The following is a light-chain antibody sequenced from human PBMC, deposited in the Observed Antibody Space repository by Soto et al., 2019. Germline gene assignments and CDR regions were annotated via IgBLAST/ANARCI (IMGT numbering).Light chain of an antibody. CDR1: QSINSY. Sequence: DIQMTQSPSSLSASVGDRVTITCRASQSINSYLNRYQQKPGKAPKLLIYAASSLQSGVPSRFSGSGSGTEFTLPISSVQPEDFATYYCQQSYSTPYTFGQGTKLEIK. CDR2: AAS. V-gene: IGKV1-39*01. J-gene: IGKJ2*01. CDR3: QQSYSTPYT.